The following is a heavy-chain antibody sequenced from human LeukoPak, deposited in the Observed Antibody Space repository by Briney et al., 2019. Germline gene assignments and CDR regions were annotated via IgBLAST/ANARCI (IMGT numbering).Heavy chain of an antibody. CDR1: GYTFSTYG. Sequence: ASVKVSCKASGYTFSTYGISWVRQAPGQGLEWMGWISGYNGNTNYAQKFQGRVTMTTDTSTSTAYMELRSLRSDDTAVYYCARDVITEAPNYYYYGMDVWGQGTTVTVSS. CDR2: ISGYNGNT. CDR3: ARDVITEAPNYYYYGMDV. J-gene: IGHJ6*02. V-gene: IGHV1-18*01. D-gene: IGHD3-10*01.